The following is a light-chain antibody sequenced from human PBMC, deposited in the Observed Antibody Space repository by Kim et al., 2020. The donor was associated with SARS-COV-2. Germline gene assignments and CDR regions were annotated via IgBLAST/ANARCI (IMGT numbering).Light chain of an antibody. J-gene: IGKJ2*01. CDR2: GAF. CDR3: QQYDTSPYN. Sequence: SLPPGERATLSGRAGQGVNTYVAWYQQKSGQSPRLLIYGAFNRAPGIPDRFSGSASGADFTLTISRLEPEDFAVYYCQQYDTSPYNFGQGTKLEI. V-gene: IGKV3-20*01. CDR1: QGVNTY.